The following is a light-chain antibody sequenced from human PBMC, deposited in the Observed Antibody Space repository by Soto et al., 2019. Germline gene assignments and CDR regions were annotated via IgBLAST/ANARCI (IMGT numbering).Light chain of an antibody. J-gene: IGKJ1*01. Sequence: DIQMTQSPSSLSASVGDRVTITCRASQGISNYLVWYQQKQGEVHKLLIYTASTLQSGVPSRFSGSGSGTDFTLTSSGLQPEDVATYYCQTYTGAPWTFGQGTKVEIK. CDR2: TAS. CDR1: QGISNY. CDR3: QTYTGAPWT. V-gene: IGKV1-27*01.